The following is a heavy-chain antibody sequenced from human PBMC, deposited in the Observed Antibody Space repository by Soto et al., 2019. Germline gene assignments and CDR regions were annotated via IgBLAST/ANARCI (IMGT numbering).Heavy chain of an antibody. CDR1: GFTFHIYP. J-gene: IGHJ4*02. D-gene: IGHD6-19*01. Sequence: EVQLLESGGGLVQPGGSLRLSCAASGFTFHIYPMTWVHQTPGKGLEWVSTISRGADDTQYADSVKGRFTLTRDDSKKTLYLQLNGLRAEDTAVYYCARRGERWLPEDYWGQGTLVTVSS. CDR2: ISRGADDT. V-gene: IGHV3-23*01. CDR3: ARRGERWLPEDY.